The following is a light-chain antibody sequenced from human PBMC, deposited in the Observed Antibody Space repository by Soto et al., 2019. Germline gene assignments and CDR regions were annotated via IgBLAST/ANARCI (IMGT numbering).Light chain of an antibody. CDR3: SSYTTSNTLV. CDR2: EVS. J-gene: IGLJ2*01. Sequence: QSALTQPASVSGSPGQSITISCTGTSSDVGGYHFVSWYQQHPGKAPKLMIYEVSNRPSGVSNRFSGSKSDNTASLTISGLQAEDEADYYCSSYTTSNTLVFGGGTKVTVL. V-gene: IGLV2-14*01. CDR1: SSDVGGYHF.